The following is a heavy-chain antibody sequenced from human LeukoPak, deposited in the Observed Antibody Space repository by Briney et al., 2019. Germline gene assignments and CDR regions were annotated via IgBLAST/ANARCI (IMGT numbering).Heavy chain of an antibody. Sequence: SSETLSLTCTVSGGSISSSTYFWGWIRQPPGKGLEWIGSVYYSGSTYYNSSLKSRVTISVDTSKNQFSLKLSSVTAADTAVYYCAGGDAGYWGQGTLVTVSS. D-gene: IGHD4-17*01. CDR2: VYYSGST. CDR3: AGGDAGY. J-gene: IGHJ4*02. CDR1: GGSISSSTYF. V-gene: IGHV4-39*07.